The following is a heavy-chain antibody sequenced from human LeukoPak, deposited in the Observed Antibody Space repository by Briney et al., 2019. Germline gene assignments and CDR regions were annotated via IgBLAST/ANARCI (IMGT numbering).Heavy chain of an antibody. CDR2: ISSSSTI. V-gene: IGHV3-48*02. CDR3: ARAFYGDLDY. Sequence: TGGSLRLSCAASGFTFSSYSMNWVRQAPGKGLEWVSYISSSSTIYYADSVKGRFTISRDNAKNSLYLQMNSLRDEDTAVYYCARAFYGDLDYWGQGTLVTVSS. CDR1: GFTFSSYS. D-gene: IGHD4-17*01. J-gene: IGHJ4*02.